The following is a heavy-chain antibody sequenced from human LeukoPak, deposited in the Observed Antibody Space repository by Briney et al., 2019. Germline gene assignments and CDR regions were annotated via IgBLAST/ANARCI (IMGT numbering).Heavy chain of an antibody. J-gene: IGHJ3*02. Sequence: ASVKVSCKASGYTFTGHYMHWVRQAPGQGLEWMGWINPNNGGTNYAQKFQGRVTMTRDTSISTAYMELSRLRSDDTAVYYCARMPNWDHDAFDIWGQGTMVTVSS. CDR3: ARMPNWDHDAFDI. D-gene: IGHD7-27*01. CDR1: GYTFTGHY. CDR2: INPNNGGT. V-gene: IGHV1-2*02.